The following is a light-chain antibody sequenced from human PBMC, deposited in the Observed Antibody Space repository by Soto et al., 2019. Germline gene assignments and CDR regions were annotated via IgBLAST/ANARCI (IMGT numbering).Light chain of an antibody. Sequence: QSALTQPASVSGSPGQSITISCTGSSSDIGAYNYVSWFQQYPGKAPKLIIFEVSDRPSGISNRFSGSKSANTASLSISGLQAEDEADYYCSSYKRGATLVFGGGTKLTVL. J-gene: IGLJ2*01. CDR1: SSDIGAYNY. CDR3: SSYKRGATLV. V-gene: IGLV2-14*01. CDR2: EVS.